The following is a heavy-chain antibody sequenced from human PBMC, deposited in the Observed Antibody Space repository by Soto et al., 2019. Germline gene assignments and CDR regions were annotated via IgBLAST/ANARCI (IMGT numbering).Heavy chain of an antibody. Sequence: PSETLSLSCAFSGGSISSYYWSWIRQPPGKGLEWIGYIYYSGSTNYNPSLKSRVTISVDTSKNQFSLKLSSVTAADTAVYYCARGFGIAVAVDYWGQGTLVTVS. V-gene: IGHV4-59*01. CDR1: GGSISSYY. D-gene: IGHD6-19*01. CDR3: ARGFGIAVAVDY. J-gene: IGHJ4*02. CDR2: IYYSGST.